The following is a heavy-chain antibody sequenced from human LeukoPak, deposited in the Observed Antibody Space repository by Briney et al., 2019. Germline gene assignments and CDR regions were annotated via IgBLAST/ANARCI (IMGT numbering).Heavy chain of an antibody. Sequence: GGSLRLSCAASGFPFNTYAMSWVRRAPGKGLEWVSVIRPTGTNTYYASSVKGRFTISRDDSKTTLYLQMSSLRAEDTAMYETSAPLRDLCFWGQGTLVTVSS. CDR2: IRPTGTNT. D-gene: IGHD1-14*01. CDR1: GFPFNTYA. V-gene: IGHV3-23*01. CDR3: SAPLRDLCF. J-gene: IGHJ4*02.